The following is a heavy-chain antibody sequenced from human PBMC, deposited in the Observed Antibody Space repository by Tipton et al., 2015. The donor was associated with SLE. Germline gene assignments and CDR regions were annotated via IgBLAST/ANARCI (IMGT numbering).Heavy chain of an antibody. V-gene: IGHV4-61*02. Sequence: TLSLTCTVSGAPINYGNYYWNWIRQPAGKGLEWIGRLYSSGRFAYSPSLKSRATISVDTSRNQFSLKLSSMIDADTAVYYCARGDNIGWFNYWGQGTLVTVSS. J-gene: IGHJ4*02. D-gene: IGHD6-25*01. CDR3: ARGDNIGWFNY. CDR1: GAPINYGNYY. CDR2: LYSSGRF.